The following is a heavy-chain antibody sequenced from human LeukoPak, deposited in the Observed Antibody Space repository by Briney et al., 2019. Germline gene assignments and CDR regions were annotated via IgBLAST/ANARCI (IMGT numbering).Heavy chain of an antibody. Sequence: GGSLRLSCAASGFTFSNYAMSWVRQAPGKGLEWVSGISGSGDSTYYADSVKGRFTISRDNSKNTLYLQMNSLRAEDTAVYYCAAHYYDSSGYSHWGQGTLVTVSS. V-gene: IGHV3-23*01. CDR3: AAHYYDSSGYSH. D-gene: IGHD3-22*01. J-gene: IGHJ4*02. CDR1: GFTFSNYA. CDR2: ISGSGDST.